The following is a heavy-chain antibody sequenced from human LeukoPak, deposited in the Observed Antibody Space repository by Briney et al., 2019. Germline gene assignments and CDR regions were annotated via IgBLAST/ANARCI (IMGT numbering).Heavy chain of an antibody. CDR3: VRHISTNTGYFDS. J-gene: IGHJ4*02. CDR2: VYYDGTS. D-gene: IGHD5-24*01. CDR1: GGSINSHSYY. Sequence: KTSETLSLTCTVSGGSINSHSYYWGWIRQPPGKGLEWIGSVYYDGTSYSNPSLKSRVGVFVDTSSDQFSLDLSFVTAADTALYYCVRHISTNTGYFDSCGQGTLVSVSS. V-gene: IGHV4-39*01.